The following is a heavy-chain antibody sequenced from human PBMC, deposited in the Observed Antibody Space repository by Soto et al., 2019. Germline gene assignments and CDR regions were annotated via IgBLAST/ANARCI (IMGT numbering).Heavy chain of an antibody. Sequence: GGSLRLSCAASGFIFRNYGMHWVRQAPGKGLEWVALISYDGTNKFHSDSVKGRFTISRDNSKNTLYLQMNSLRAEDTSVYYWAKDMCYYDRSGYHPDNRGQGTLVTVSS. CDR1: GFIFRNYG. CDR3: AKDMCYYDRSGYHPDN. V-gene: IGHV3-30*18. CDR2: ISYDGTNK. J-gene: IGHJ4*02. D-gene: IGHD3-22*01.